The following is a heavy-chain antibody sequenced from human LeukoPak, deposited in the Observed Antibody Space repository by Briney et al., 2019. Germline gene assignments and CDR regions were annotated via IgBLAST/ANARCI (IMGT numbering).Heavy chain of an antibody. CDR2: ISYDGSNK. J-gene: IGHJ4*02. D-gene: IGHD3-16*02. Sequence: PGGSLRLSCAASGFTFSSYAMHWVRQAPGKGLEWVAVISYDGSNKYYADSVKGRFTISRDNSKNTLYLQMNSLRAEDTAVYYCARSSDYVWGSYRYTVDYWGQGTLVTVSS. CDR3: ARSSDYVWGSYRYTVDY. CDR1: GFTFSSYA. V-gene: IGHV3-30-3*01.